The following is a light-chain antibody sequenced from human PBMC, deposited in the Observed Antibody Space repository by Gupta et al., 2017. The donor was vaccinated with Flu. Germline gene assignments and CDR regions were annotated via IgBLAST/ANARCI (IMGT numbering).Light chain of an antibody. CDR3: SQALHTPPA. Sequence: VTPGEPASISCRSSQGRLCGTGYNSYDCYLQKPGRTAHLLLYLGSNRGAGVTHRFSASRSCRDFTLKIIRGVAQDDVVKYCSQALHTPPAFGHGTKVDIK. V-gene: IGKV2-28*01. J-gene: IGKJ3*01. CDR2: LGS. CDR1: QGRLCGTGYNS.